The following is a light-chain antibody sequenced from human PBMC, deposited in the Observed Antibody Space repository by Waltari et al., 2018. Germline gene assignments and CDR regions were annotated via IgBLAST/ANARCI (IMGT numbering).Light chain of an antibody. J-gene: IGKJ4*01. CDR1: QSVFNY. CDR2: DTS. CDR3: QQGSILPLT. V-gene: IGKV3-11*01. Sequence: VLTQSPATLSLSVGERATLSCRASQSVFNYLAWYQQKRGQAPRLLIYDTSKRATGIPARFSGSGSGTDFTLTISNLEADDFALYYCQQGSILPLTFGGGPRWRSN.